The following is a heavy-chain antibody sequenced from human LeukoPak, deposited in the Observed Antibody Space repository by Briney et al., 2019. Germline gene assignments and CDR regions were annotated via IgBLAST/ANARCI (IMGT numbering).Heavy chain of an antibody. Sequence: GRSLRLSCAASGFTFSSYAMHWVRQAPGKGLEWVAVISYDGSNKYYADSVKGRFTISRDNSKNTLYLQMNSLRAEDTAVYYCARDTAYYDSSGYLLYYYYGMDVWGQGTTVTVSS. J-gene: IGHJ6*02. CDR2: ISYDGSNK. D-gene: IGHD3-22*01. CDR3: ARDTAYYDSSGYLLYYYYGMDV. V-gene: IGHV3-30*04. CDR1: GFTFSSYA.